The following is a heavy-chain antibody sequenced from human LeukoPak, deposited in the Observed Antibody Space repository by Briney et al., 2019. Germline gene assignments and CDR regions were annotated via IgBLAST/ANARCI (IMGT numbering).Heavy chain of an antibody. CDR1: GFTVSSNY. V-gene: IGHV3-66*01. D-gene: IGHD5-18*01. CDR2: IYSSGST. Sequence: GGSLRLSCAASGFTVSSNYMNWVRQAPGKGLEWVPVIYSSGSTYYADSVKGRFTISRDNSKNTLYLQMNSLRAEDTAVYYCARDQAAMVSDAFDIWGQGTMVTVSS. CDR3: ARDQAAMVSDAFDI. J-gene: IGHJ3*02.